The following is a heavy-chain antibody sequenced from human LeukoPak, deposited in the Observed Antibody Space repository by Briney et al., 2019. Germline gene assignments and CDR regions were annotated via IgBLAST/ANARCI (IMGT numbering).Heavy chain of an antibody. CDR3: ARPMVRGAPHKYWHFDL. CDR2: IHQSGDT. D-gene: IGHD3-10*01. V-gene: IGHV4-34*01. CDR1: GASFSGYY. Sequence: PSETLSPTCAVYGASFSGYYWSWIRQPPGKGLEWIGDIHQSGDTNYNPSLKSRVTISVDTSKNQFSLKLTSVTAADTAVYFCARPMVRGAPHKYWHFDLWGRGTLVTVS. J-gene: IGHJ2*01.